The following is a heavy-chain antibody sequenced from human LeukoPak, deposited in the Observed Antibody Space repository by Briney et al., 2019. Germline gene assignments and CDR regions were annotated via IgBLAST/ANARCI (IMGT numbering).Heavy chain of an antibody. V-gene: IGHV1-2*02. CDR1: GYSLKDYF. J-gene: IGHJ5*02. D-gene: IGHD2-21*02. CDR2: INSKSGDT. CDR3: ARADSSDNSYSIGDFDP. Sequence: ASVKVSCKASGYSLKDYFIHWVRQAPGQGPEWLGWINSKSGDTDYGQQFRGRIKMTRDMAISTIYLELHSLRLDDTAIYYCARADSSDNSYSIGDFDPWGQGSMVTVSS.